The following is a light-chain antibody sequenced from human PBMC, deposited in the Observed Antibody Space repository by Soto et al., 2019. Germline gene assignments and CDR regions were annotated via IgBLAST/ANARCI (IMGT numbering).Light chain of an antibody. CDR3: SSYTSSSPIIL. J-gene: IGLJ1*01. CDR2: EVT. Sequence: QSALTQPASVSGSPGQSITISCTGTSSDVGGYNYVSWYQQHPGKAPKLMIFEVTNRPSGVSFRFSGSKSGNTASLTISGLQAEDEADYYCSSYTSSSPIILCGTGTKLTAL. V-gene: IGLV2-14*01. CDR1: SSDVGGYNY.